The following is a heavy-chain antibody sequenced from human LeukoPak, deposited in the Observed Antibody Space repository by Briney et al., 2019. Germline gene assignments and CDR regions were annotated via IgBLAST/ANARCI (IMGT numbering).Heavy chain of an antibody. V-gene: IGHV1-2*06. J-gene: IGHJ6*03. CDR1: GYTFTGYY. CDR3: ARAEGPIAARTYYYYYYYMDV. CDR2: INPNSGGT. Sequence: ASVKVSCKASGYTFTGYYMHWVRQAPGQGLEWMGRINPNSGGTNYAQKFQGRVTMTRDTSISTAYMELSRLRSDDTAVYYCARAEGPIAARTYYYYYYYMDVWGEGTTVTVSS. D-gene: IGHD6-6*01.